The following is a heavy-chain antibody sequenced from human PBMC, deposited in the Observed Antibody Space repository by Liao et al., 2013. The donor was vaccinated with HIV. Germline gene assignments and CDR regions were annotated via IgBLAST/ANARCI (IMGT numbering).Heavy chain of an antibody. Sequence: QVQLQESGPGLVKPSETLSLTCSVSGGSISGSTFYWGWIRQAPGKGLEWIGEINHSGSTNYNPSLKSRVTISVDTSKNQFSLKLSSVTAADTAVYYCVRGSGRMVRGVNDYWGQGTLVTVSS. D-gene: IGHD3-10*01. CDR1: GGSISGSTFY. J-gene: IGHJ4*02. CDR3: VRGSGRMVRGVNDY. V-gene: IGHV4-39*07. CDR2: INHSGST.